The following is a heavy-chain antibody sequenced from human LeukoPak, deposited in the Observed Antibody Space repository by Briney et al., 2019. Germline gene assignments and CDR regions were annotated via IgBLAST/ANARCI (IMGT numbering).Heavy chain of an antibody. J-gene: IGHJ4*02. D-gene: IGHD5-12*01. V-gene: IGHV3-23*01. CDR3: AKDLDIVATITGN. CDR1: GFTFSSYA. Sequence: GGSLRLSCAASGFTFSSYAMSWVRQAPGEGLEWVSGVSGSGGSTYYADSVKGRFTISRDNSKNTLYLQMNSLRAEDTAVYYCAKDLDIVATITGNWGQGTLVTVPS. CDR2: VSGSGGST.